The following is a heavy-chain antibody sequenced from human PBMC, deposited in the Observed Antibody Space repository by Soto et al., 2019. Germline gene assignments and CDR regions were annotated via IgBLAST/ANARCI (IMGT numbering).Heavy chain of an antibody. CDR2: IYYSGNT. D-gene: IGHD5-12*01. CDR1: GGYISGSTSY. CDR3: VSRRDGYNLVIDY. J-gene: IGHJ4*02. Sequence: PSETLSLTCTVSGGYISGSTSYWGWIRQPPGKGLEWIGNIYYSGNTYYHPSLKSRLTISVDTSKNQFSLRLSSVTAADTAVYYCVSRRDGYNLVIDYWGQGTLVTVSS. V-gene: IGHV4-39*01.